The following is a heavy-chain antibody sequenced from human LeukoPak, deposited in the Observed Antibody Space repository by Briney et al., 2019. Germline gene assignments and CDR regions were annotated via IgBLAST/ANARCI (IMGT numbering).Heavy chain of an antibody. D-gene: IGHD4-17*01. CDR1: GFTFSGSA. CDR3: VSTVTAAR. J-gene: IGHJ4*02. CDR2: IRSKANSYAT. Sequence: GGSLKLSCAASGFTFSGSAMHWVRQASGKGLEWVGRIRSKANSYATAYAASVKGRFTISRDDSKNTAYLQMNSLKTEDTVVYYCVSTVTAARWGQGTLVTVSS. V-gene: IGHV3-73*01.